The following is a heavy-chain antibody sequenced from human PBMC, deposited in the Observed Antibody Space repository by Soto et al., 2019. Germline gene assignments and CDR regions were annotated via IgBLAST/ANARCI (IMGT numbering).Heavy chain of an antibody. CDR3: DNDRRVLLGGGSCFDS. Sequence: EVHLLESGGGLVQPGESLRLSCEASGFTFSNYAMNWVRQAPGKGLEWVSVISGNGGDRYYADSVKGRFTISRDNSKNTVYLQMNSLLVEDTAVYYCDNDRRVLLGGGSCFDSWGQGSLVTVSS. CDR2: ISGNGGDR. V-gene: IGHV3-23*01. J-gene: IGHJ4*02. D-gene: IGHD2-15*01. CDR1: GFTFSNYA.